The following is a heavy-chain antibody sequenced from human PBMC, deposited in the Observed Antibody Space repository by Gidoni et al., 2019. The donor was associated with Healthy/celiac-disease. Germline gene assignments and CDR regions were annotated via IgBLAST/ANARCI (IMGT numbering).Heavy chain of an antibody. Sequence: QVQLVESGGGVVQRGRSVRLSCASSGFRFSRYVTHWVSQAPGKGREWVAVIWNEGSNKYYADSVKGRFTISRDNSKTTLYLQMNSLRAEDTAVYYCARDVGGTPSGSYIGDDAFDIWGQGTMVTVSS. D-gene: IGHD3-10*01. CDR3: ARDVGGTPSGSYIGDDAFDI. V-gene: IGHV3-33*01. CDR1: GFRFSRYV. J-gene: IGHJ3*02. CDR2: IWNEGSNK.